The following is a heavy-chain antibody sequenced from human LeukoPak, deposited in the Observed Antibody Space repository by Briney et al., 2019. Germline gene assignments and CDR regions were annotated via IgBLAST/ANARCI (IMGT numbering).Heavy chain of an antibody. D-gene: IGHD6-13*01. J-gene: IGHJ4*02. CDR2: MNPNSGNT. CDR3: ARGIAAAGTGSYFDY. Sequence: ASVTVSCKASGYTFTSYDINWVRQATGQGLAWMGWMNPNSGNTGYAQKFQGRVTMTRNTSISTAYMELSSLRSEDTAVYYCARGIAAAGTGSYFDYWGQGTLVTVSS. V-gene: IGHV1-8*01. CDR1: GYTFTSYD.